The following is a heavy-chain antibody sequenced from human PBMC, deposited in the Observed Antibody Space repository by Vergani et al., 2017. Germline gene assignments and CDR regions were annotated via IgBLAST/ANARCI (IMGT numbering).Heavy chain of an antibody. CDR3: ARDRSGGDQEGGWFDP. D-gene: IGHD2-21*02. CDR2: IIPILGIA. J-gene: IGHJ5*02. V-gene: IGHV1-69*04. Sequence: QVQLVQSGAEVKKPGSSVKVSCKASGGTFSSYAISWVRQAPGQGLEWMGRIIPILGIANYAQKFQGRVTITADKSTSTAYMELSSLRSEDTAVYYCARDRSGGDQEGGWFDPWGQGTLVTVSS. CDR1: GGTFSSYA.